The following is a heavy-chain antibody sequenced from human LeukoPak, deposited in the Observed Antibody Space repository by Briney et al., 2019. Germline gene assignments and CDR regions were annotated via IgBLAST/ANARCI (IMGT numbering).Heavy chain of an antibody. CDR3: AKDREFLSYCSGGSCYPDY. Sequence: GGSLRLSCAASGFTFSSYAMSWVRQAPGKGLEWVSVISGSGGSTYYADSVKGRFTISRDNSKNTLYLQMNSLRAEDTAVYYCAKDREFLSYCSGGSCYPDYWGQGTLVTVSS. CDR2: ISGSGGST. CDR1: GFTFSSYA. J-gene: IGHJ4*02. D-gene: IGHD2-15*01. V-gene: IGHV3-23*01.